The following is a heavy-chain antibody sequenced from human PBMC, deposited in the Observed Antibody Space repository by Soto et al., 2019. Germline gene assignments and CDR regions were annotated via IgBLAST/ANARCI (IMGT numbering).Heavy chain of an antibody. CDR3: ARAPYSTTSFFFDY. Sequence: ASVKVSCKACGYTFTAYFMHLVRQAPGQGLEWMGIIHPRGGSSNYAQKFQGRIAMTWDTSTSTVYMELSSLRSDDTAVYFCARAPYSTTSFFFDYWGQGTMVTVSS. CDR2: IHPRGGSS. J-gene: IGHJ4*02. CDR1: GYTFTAYF. V-gene: IGHV1-46*01. D-gene: IGHD2-8*01.